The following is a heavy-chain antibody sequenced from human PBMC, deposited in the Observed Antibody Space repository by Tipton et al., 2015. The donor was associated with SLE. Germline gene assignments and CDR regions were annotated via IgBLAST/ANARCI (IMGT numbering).Heavy chain of an antibody. CDR2: IYYSGST. V-gene: IGHV4-39*07. CDR1: GGSISSSSYY. Sequence: TLSLTCTVSGGSISSSSYYWGWIRQPPGKGLEWIGSIYYSGSTYYNSSLKSRVTISVDTSKNQFSLKLSSVTAADTAVYYCAGMSYPREGYFDYWGQGTLVTVSS. J-gene: IGHJ4*02. CDR3: AGMSYPREGYFDY. D-gene: IGHD1-26*01.